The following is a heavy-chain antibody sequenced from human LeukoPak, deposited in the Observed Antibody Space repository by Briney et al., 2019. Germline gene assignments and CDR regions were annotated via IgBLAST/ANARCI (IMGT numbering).Heavy chain of an antibody. CDR2: IYDSANT. V-gene: IGHV4-39*02. Sequence: PSETLSLTCTVSGGSISNSNYYWGWIPQAPGKGLQWTGHIYDSANTYYNSSLNRPVTISVYTSKNHFSLRLISMTAAETAVYYCARILGYSTGWYSFDYWGQGTLVTVSS. D-gene: IGHD6-19*01. CDR1: GGSISNSNYY. CDR3: ARILGYSTGWYSFDY. J-gene: IGHJ4*02.